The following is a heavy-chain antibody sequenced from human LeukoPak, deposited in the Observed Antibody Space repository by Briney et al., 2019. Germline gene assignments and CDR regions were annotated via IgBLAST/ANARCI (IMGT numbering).Heavy chain of an antibody. J-gene: IGHJ4*02. CDR2: IYYSGST. CDR3: ARHPRSDYGDYVPHYNFDY. CDR1: GGSISSYY. V-gene: IGHV4-59*08. Sequence: SETLSLTCTVSGGSISSYYWSWIRQPPGKGLEWIGYIYYSGSTNYNPSLKSRVTISVDTSKNQFSLKVRYVTAADSAVYYCARHPRSDYGDYVPHYNFDYWGQGTLVTVSS. D-gene: IGHD4-17*01.